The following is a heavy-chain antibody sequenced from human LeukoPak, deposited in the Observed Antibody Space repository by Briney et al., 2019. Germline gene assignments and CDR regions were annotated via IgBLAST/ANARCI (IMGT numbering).Heavy chain of an antibody. D-gene: IGHD3-16*01. CDR2: IRHDGSHH. Sequence: GESLRLSCAASGFGFSSYAMLWVRQAPGKGLEWVAFIRHDGSHHYHGDSVKGRFTISRDNSKNTLFLEMTGLRPEDTAVYYCAKVRLLGALDDAFDVWGQGTMVTV. V-gene: IGHV3-30*02. J-gene: IGHJ3*01. CDR3: AKVRLLGALDDAFDV. CDR1: GFGFSSYA.